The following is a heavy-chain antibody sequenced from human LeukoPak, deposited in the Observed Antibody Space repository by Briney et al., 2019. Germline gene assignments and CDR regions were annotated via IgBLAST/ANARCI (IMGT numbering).Heavy chain of an antibody. CDR2: IYSGGST. D-gene: IGHD3-10*01. V-gene: IGHV3-53*01. CDR3: ARDNGFGEFAFDI. Sequence: GGSLRLSCAASGFTVSSNYMSWVRQAPGKGLEWVSVIYSGGSTYYADSVKGRFTISRDNSKNTLYLQMNSLRAEDTAVYYCARDNGFGEFAFDIWGQGTMVTVSS. CDR1: GFTVSSNY. J-gene: IGHJ3*02.